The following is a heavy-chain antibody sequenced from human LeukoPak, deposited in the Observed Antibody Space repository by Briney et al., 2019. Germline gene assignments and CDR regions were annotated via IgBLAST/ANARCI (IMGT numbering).Heavy chain of an antibody. V-gene: IGHV3-11*01. CDR2: ISSSGSTI. CDR3: ARAWGLVTLFDY. CDR1: GFTFSDYY. Sequence: GGSLRLSCAASGFTFSDYYMSWIRQAPGKGLEWVSYISSSGSTIHYADSVKGRFTISGDNAKNSLYLQMNSLRAEDTAVYYCARAWGLVTLFDYWGQGTLVTVSS. D-gene: IGHD5-18*01. J-gene: IGHJ4*02.